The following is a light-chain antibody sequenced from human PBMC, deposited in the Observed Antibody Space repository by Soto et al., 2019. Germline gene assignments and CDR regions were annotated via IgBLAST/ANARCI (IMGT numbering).Light chain of an antibody. CDR2: EVS. CDR3: MQSTQLPPT. V-gene: IGKV2D-29*02. CDR1: QSLLHITGETF. J-gene: IGKJ5*01. Sequence: DVVMTQNQLSLSVDPGQPASISCKSSQSLLHITGETFLFWYLQKPGQSPQLLIYEVSTRVSGVPDRFSGSGSGTDFTLEISRVETDDVGIYYCMQSTQLPPTFGQGTRPEV.